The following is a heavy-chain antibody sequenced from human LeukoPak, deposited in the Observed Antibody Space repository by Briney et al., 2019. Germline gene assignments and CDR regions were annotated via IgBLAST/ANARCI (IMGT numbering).Heavy chain of an antibody. V-gene: IGHV1-8*01. CDR2: MNPSSGNT. J-gene: IGHJ4*02. Sequence: ASVKVSCKASGYTFTSYDINWVRQATGQGLEWMGWMNPSSGNTGYAQKFQGRVTMTRNTSISTAYMELSSLRSEDTAVYYCARGPPYDSSGYYGGIDYWGQGTLVTVSS. CDR3: ARGPPYDSSGYYGGIDY. CDR1: GYTFTSYD. D-gene: IGHD3-22*01.